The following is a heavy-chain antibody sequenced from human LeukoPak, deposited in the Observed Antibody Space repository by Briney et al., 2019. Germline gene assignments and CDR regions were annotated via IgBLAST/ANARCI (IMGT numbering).Heavy chain of an antibody. V-gene: IGHV3-30*03. CDR3: ASRGGGYDFWSGYLMGSAFDI. J-gene: IGHJ3*02. CDR1: GFTFSSYG. D-gene: IGHD3-3*01. Sequence: PGRSLRLSCAASGFTFSSYGMHWVRQAPGKGLEWVAVISYDGSNKYYADSVKGRFTISRDNSKNTLYLQMNSLRAEDTAVYYCASRGGGYDFWSGYLMGSAFDIWGQGTMVTVSS. CDR2: ISYDGSNK.